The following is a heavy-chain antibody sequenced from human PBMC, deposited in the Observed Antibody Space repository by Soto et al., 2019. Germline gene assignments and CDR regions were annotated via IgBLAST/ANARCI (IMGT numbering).Heavy chain of an antibody. D-gene: IGHD2-15*01. J-gene: IGHJ4*02. Sequence: QVQLQQWGAGLLKPSETLSLTCAVYGGSFSGYYWSWIRQPPGKGLEWIGEINHSGSTNYNPSLKSLVTLSVDTCKNQFSLKLSSLTAADTAVYYCARVLVVVVAANCNFDYWGQGTLVTVSS. CDR2: INHSGST. CDR3: ARVLVVVVAANCNFDY. CDR1: GGSFSGYY. V-gene: IGHV4-34*01.